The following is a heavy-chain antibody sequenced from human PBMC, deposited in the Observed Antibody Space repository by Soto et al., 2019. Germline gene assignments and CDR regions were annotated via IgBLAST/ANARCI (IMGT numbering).Heavy chain of an antibody. J-gene: IGHJ6*03. V-gene: IGHV4-59*01. CDR3: ARDRNRFGELLRTYYMDV. Sequence: SQTLSLTCTVSGGSISRYYWIWIRQPPGKGLEWIGYIYYSGSTNYNPSLKSRVTISVDTSKNQFSLKLSSVTAADTAVYYCARDRNRFGELLRTYYMDVWGKGTTVTVSS. D-gene: IGHD3-10*01. CDR1: GGSISRYY. CDR2: IYYSGST.